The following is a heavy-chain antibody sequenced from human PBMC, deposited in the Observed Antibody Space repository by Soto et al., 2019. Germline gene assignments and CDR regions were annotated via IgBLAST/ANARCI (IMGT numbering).Heavy chain of an antibody. V-gene: IGHV5-51*01. CDR3: ARHVSVYYDSSAAFDI. D-gene: IGHD3-22*01. Sequence: GESLKISCKGSGYSFTSYWIGWVRQMPGKGLEWMGIIDPGDSYTSYSPSFQGQVTISADKSISTAYLQWSSLKASDTAMYYCARHVSVYYDSSAAFDIWGQGTMVTVSS. J-gene: IGHJ3*02. CDR2: IDPGDSYT. CDR1: GYSFTSYW.